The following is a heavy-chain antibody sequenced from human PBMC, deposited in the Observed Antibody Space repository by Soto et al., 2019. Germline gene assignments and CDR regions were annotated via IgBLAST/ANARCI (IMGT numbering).Heavy chain of an antibody. CDR1: GGTFSSYA. Sequence: SVKVSCKASGGTFSSYAISWVRQAPGQGLEWMGGIIPIFGTANYAQKFQGRVTITADESTSTAYMELSSLRSEDTAVYYCARVRPHILTGYYSRRSCWFDPWGQGTLVTVSS. CDR3: ARVRPHILTGYYSRRSCWFDP. D-gene: IGHD3-9*01. J-gene: IGHJ5*02. CDR2: IIPIFGTA. V-gene: IGHV1-69*13.